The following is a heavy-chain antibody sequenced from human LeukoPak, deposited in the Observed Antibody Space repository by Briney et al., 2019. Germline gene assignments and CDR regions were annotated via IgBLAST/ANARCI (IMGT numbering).Heavy chain of an antibody. CDR2: INPNRGGT. Sequence: ASVKVSCKASGYTFAGQYMHWVRQAPGQGLELMGRINPNRGGTNYAQKFQGRVTMTKDTSISSAFMELSRLTSDDTAVYYCARAAPSGYMDYWGQGTLVTVSS. V-gene: IGHV1-2*06. J-gene: IGHJ4*02. D-gene: IGHD6-25*01. CDR3: ARAAPSGYMDY. CDR1: GYTFAGQY.